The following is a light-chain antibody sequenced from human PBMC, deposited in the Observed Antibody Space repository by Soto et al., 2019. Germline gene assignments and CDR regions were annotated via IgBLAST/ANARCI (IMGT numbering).Light chain of an antibody. CDR1: SSNIGAGYD. CDR3: QSYDSSLSGSV. V-gene: IGLV1-40*01. J-gene: IGLJ3*02. CDR2: RNS. Sequence: QSVLTQPPSVSGAPGQRVTIFCTGSSSNIGAGYDVHWYQQLPGTAPKLLIYRNSNRPSGVPDRVSGSKSGTSASLAITGLQAEDEADYYCQSYDSSLSGSVFGGGTKLTVL.